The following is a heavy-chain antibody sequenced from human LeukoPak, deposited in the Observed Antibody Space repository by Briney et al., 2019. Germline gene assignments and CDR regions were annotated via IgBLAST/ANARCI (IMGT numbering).Heavy chain of an antibody. CDR2: ISGGSRTI. V-gene: IGHV3-11*01. Sequence: GGSLRLSCAASGFTFSDYYMNWIRQAPGKGLEWVSSISGGSRTINYADSVKGRFTTSRDNAKDSLFLQVNSLRAEDTAVYYCARAGQSDYWGQGTLVTVSS. J-gene: IGHJ4*02. CDR3: ARAGQSDY. CDR1: GFTFSDYY.